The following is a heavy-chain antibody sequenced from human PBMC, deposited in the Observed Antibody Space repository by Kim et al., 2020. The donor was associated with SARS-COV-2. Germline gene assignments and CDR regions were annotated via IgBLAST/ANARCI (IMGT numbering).Heavy chain of an antibody. D-gene: IGHD3-16*01. CDR1: GGSISTYY. CDR2: IYYTGST. CDR3: AKRGYMDV. J-gene: IGHJ6*03. Sequence: SETLSLTCIVSGGSISTYYWSWIRQPPGKGLEWIGQIYYTGSTTYNPSLKSRVTISVDTSKNQISLKLSSVTAADTAVYYCAKRGYMDVWGEGTTVTVSS. V-gene: IGHV4-59*08.